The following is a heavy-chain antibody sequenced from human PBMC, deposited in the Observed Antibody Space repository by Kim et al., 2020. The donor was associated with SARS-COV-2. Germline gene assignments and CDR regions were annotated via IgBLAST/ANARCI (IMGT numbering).Heavy chain of an antibody. Sequence: ASVKVSCKASGYTFTSYGISWVRQAPGQGLEWMGWISAYNGNTNYAQKLQGRVTMTTDTSTSTAYMELRSLRSDDTAVYYCARALYRVDTAMAHFDYWGQGTLVTVSS. CDR1: GYTFTSYG. V-gene: IGHV1-18*04. D-gene: IGHD5-18*01. J-gene: IGHJ4*02. CDR3: ARALYRVDTAMAHFDY. CDR2: ISAYNGNT.